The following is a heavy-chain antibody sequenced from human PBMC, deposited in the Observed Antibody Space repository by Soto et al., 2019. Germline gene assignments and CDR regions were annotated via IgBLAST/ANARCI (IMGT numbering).Heavy chain of an antibody. CDR3: ATPVIRLIAFDL. CDR1: GFTVSSHY. J-gene: IGHJ3*01. D-gene: IGHD3-16*01. V-gene: IGHV3-53*02. Sequence: EVQLVKTGGGLIQPGGSLRLSCAASGFTVSSHYMTWVRQTPGKGLEWVSIIYASDSTFYADSVKGRFTISRDNSKNTVYLHLNSLRAEDTAMYYCATPVIRLIAFDLWGQGTMVTVSS. CDR2: IYASDST.